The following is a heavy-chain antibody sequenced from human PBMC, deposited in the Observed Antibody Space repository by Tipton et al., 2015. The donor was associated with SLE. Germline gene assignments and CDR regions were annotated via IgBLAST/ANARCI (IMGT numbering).Heavy chain of an antibody. V-gene: IGHV4-39*01. CDR1: GGSISGTNYY. Sequence: GLVKPSETLSLTCSVSGGSISGTNYYWDWIRQPPGKGPEWIGRITNNGNTYYTPSLQSRVTMSVDTSKNHFSLKLSSVTAADTAVYYCARHDTNYGRNWFDPWGQGTLVTVSS. CDR2: ITNNGNT. CDR3: ARHDTNYGRNWFDP. D-gene: IGHD2-8*01. J-gene: IGHJ5*02.